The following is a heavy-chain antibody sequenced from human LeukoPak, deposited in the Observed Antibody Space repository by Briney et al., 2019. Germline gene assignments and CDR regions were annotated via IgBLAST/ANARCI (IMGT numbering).Heavy chain of an antibody. J-gene: IGHJ3*02. Sequence: PSETLSLTCTVSGGSISSYYWSWTRQPPGKGLEWIGYIYYSGSTNYNPSLKSRVTISVDTSKNQFSLKLSSVTAVDTAVYYCAGYAPYSSSLIWGQGTMVTVSS. CDR3: AGYAPYSSSLI. CDR2: IYYSGST. D-gene: IGHD6-13*01. V-gene: IGHV4-59*01. CDR1: GGSISSYY.